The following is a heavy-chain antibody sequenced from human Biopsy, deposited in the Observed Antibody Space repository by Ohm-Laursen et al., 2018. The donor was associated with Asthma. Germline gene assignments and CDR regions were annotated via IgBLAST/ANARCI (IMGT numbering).Heavy chain of an antibody. CDR2: ISYDGNHK. CDR3: AKRRGYRGHDNDY. CDR1: GFMFRSFG. D-gene: IGHD5-12*01. V-gene: IGHV3-30*18. J-gene: IGHJ4*02. Sequence: SLRLSCAAFGFMFRSFGMHWVRQAPGKGLEWVAVISYDGNHKFYEDSVKGRFTISRGNSKNTLYLQMNSLRTEDTAVYYCAKRRGYRGHDNDYWGQGTLVIVTS.